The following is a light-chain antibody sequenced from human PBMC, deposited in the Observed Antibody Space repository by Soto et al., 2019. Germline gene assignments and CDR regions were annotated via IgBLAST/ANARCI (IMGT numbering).Light chain of an antibody. J-gene: IGLJ3*02. Sequence: NFMLTQPHSVSESPGKTVTISCTRSSGGIASNYVQWYQQRPGSAPTTVIYEDNQRPSGVPDRFSGSIDSSSNSASLTISGLKTEDEADYYCQSYDSSNHRVFGGGTKLTVL. CDR2: EDN. V-gene: IGLV6-57*04. CDR3: QSYDSSNHRV. CDR1: SGGIASNY.